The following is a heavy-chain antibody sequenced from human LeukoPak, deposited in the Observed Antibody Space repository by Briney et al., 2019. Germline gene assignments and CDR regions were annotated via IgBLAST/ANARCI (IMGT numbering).Heavy chain of an antibody. V-gene: IGHV4-34*01. CDR2: INHSGST. D-gene: IGHD5-24*01. CDR3: ARTVRRDGYIDS. Sequence: SETLSLTCAVYGGSFSGCYWSWIRQPPGKGLEWIGEINHSGSTNYNPPLKSRVTISVDTSKNQFSLKLSSVTAADTAVYYCARTVRRDGYIDSWGQGTLVTVSS. J-gene: IGHJ4*02. CDR1: GGSFSGCY.